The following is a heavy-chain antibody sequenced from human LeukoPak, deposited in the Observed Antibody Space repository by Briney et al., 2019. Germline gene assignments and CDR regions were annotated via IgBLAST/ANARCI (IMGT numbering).Heavy chain of an antibody. CDR2: ISSSGKTI. CDR1: GFIFSNSE. Sequence: PGGSLRLSCAASGFIFSNSEMNWVRQAPGKGLEWVSYISSSGKTIYYADSVKGRFTISRDNAKNALYLQMNSLSAEDTAGYYRAREGAGYAFDIWGQGTKVTVSS. CDR3: AREGAGYAFDI. J-gene: IGHJ3*02. V-gene: IGHV3-48*03.